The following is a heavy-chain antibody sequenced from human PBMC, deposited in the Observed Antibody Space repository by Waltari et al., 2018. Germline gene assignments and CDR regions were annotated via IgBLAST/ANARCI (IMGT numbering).Heavy chain of an antibody. CDR2: VGHSGSA. CDR1: GGSFNGYY. V-gene: IGHV4-34*01. CDR3: ARDARDWEAVDNTYLDS. J-gene: IGHJ4*02. D-gene: IGHD2-21*02. Sequence: QLRLQQWGAGLLKPSETLSLTCAVSGGSFNGYYWSWIRQTPGKGLEWIGEVGHSGSANYRPSLKGRVTVSLDTSNKQVSLTLTAVTAADTGIYYCARDARDWEAVDNTYLDSCGQGTLVAVSS.